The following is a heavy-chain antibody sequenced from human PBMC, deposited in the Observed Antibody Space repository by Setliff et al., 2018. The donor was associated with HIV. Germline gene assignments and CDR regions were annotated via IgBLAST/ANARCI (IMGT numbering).Heavy chain of an antibody. CDR1: GFTVSSNY. CDR2: IYSGGST. D-gene: IGHD3-3*01. V-gene: IGHV3-53*01. Sequence: GGSLRLSCAASGFTVSSNYMSWVRQAPGKGLEWVSVIYSGGSTYYADSVKGRFTISRDNSKNTLYLQMNSLRAEDTAVYYCARGTDYDLWTYYYYMDVWGKGTTVTVSS. J-gene: IGHJ6*03. CDR3: ARGTDYDLWTYYYYMDV.